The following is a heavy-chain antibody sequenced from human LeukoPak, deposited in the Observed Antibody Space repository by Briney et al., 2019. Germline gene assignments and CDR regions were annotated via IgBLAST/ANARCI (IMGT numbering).Heavy chain of an antibody. Sequence: SETLSLTCTVSGGSISSHYWSWIRRPPGKGLEWIGYIYYSGSTNYNPSLKSRVTISVDTSKNQFSLKLSSVTAADTAVYYCARSSNYYGSGSYDPFDIWGQGTMVTVSS. CDR2: IYYSGST. J-gene: IGHJ3*02. D-gene: IGHD3-10*01. CDR1: GGSISSHY. CDR3: ARSSNYYGSGSYDPFDI. V-gene: IGHV4-59*11.